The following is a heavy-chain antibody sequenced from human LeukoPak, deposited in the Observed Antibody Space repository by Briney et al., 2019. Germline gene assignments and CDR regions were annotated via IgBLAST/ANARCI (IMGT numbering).Heavy chain of an antibody. V-gene: IGHV1-2*02. J-gene: IGHJ3*02. CDR1: GFTFTAYH. CDR3: AREGGLLLYAFDI. D-gene: IGHD3-10*01. Sequence: ASVKVSCKASGFTFTAYHMHWVRQAPGQGLEWMGWINPNSGGTNYAQKFQGRVTMTRDTSISTAYMELSRLRSDDTAVYYCAREGGLLLYAFDIWGQGTMVTVSS. CDR2: INPNSGGT.